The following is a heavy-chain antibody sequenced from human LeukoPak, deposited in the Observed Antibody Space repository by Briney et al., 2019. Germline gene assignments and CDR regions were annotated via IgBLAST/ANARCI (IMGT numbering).Heavy chain of an antibody. CDR3: AKDKGYSGYDLSPPATSHFDY. CDR2: ISYDGSNK. J-gene: IGHJ4*02. D-gene: IGHD5-12*01. V-gene: IGHV3-30*18. CDR1: GFTFSSYG. Sequence: GRSLRLSCSASGFTFSSYGMHWVRQAPGKGLEWVAVISYDGSNKYYADSVKGRFTISRDNSKNTLYLQMNSLRAEDTAVYYCAKDKGYSGYDLSPPATSHFDYWGQGTLVTVSS.